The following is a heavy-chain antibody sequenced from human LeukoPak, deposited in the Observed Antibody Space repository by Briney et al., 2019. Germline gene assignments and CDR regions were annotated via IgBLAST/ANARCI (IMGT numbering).Heavy chain of an antibody. Sequence: PGGSLRLSCAASGFTFSSYGMHWVRQAPGKGLEWVAFIRYDGSNKYYADSVKGRFTISRDNSKNTLYLQMNSLRAEDTAVYYCAKDRVPSGGWFDPWGQGTLVTVSS. V-gene: IGHV3-30*02. D-gene: IGHD1-26*01. J-gene: IGHJ5*02. CDR2: IRYDGSNK. CDR1: GFTFSSYG. CDR3: AKDRVPSGGWFDP.